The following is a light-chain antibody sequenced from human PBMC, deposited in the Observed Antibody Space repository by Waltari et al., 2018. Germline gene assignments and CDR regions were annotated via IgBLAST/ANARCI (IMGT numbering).Light chain of an antibody. CDR2: HVS. CDR3: SSYTSDYTYV. J-gene: IGLJ1*01. V-gene: IGLV2-14*03. Sequence: QSALTQPASVSGSPGQSSTLSCTGTSSDVGGFYFVSWYQQHPAKAPKIIISHVSRRPSEVSYLFSGSNSDNRASLTISGLRAEEESTYYCSSYTSDYTYVFGTGTEVTVV. CDR1: SSDVGGFYF.